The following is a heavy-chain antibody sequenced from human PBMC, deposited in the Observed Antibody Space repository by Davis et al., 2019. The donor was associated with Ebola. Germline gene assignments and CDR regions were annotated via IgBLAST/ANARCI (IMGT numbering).Heavy chain of an antibody. CDR2: IYHNGMT. Sequence: PSETLSLTCDVSGDSISISNWWSWVRQSPGKGLEWIGEIYHNGMTNYNPSLKSRVTISVDKSKNQFFLKLTSVTAADTAVYYCARVMYEYHTSSYSKADAFDIWGQGTRVIVSS. V-gene: IGHV4/OR15-8*01. CDR1: GDSISISNW. J-gene: IGHJ3*02. D-gene: IGHD3-22*01. CDR3: ARVMYEYHTSSYSKADAFDI.